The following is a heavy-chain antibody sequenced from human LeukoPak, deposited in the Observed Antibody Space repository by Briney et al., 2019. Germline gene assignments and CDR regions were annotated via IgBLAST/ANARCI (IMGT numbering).Heavy chain of an antibody. Sequence: SVKVSCKASGGTFSSYAISWVRQAPGQGLEWMGGIIPIFGTADYAQKFQGRVTITADKSTGTAYMELSSLRSEDTAVYYCARDKGYYYDSSGSYYYYYYMDVWGKGTTVTVSS. V-gene: IGHV1-69*06. CDR2: IIPIFGTA. J-gene: IGHJ6*03. CDR3: ARDKGYYYDSSGSYYYYYYMDV. CDR1: GGTFSSYA. D-gene: IGHD3-22*01.